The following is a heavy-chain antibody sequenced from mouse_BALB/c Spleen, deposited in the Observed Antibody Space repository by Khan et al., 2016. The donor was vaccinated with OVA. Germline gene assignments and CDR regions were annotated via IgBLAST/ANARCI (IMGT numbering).Heavy chain of an antibody. J-gene: IGHJ1*01. CDR1: GFTFSSYA. D-gene: IGHD1-1*01. CDR2: ISSGGST. CDR3: ARDYYYGTGYVDV. Sequence: EVELVESGRGLVKPGGSLKLSFAASGFTFSSYAMSWVRQTPEKRLEWVASISSGGSTYYPDSVKGRFTISRDNARNILYLQMSSLRSEDTAMYYCARDYYYGTGYVDVWGAGTTVTVAS. V-gene: IGHV5-6-5*01.